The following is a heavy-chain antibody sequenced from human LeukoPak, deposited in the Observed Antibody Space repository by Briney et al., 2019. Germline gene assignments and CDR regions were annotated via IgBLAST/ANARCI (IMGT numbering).Heavy chain of an antibody. D-gene: IGHD5-12*01. CDR3: VRDGGVSGYDLLDY. J-gene: IGHJ4*02. CDR2: ISSGASTI. Sequence: GGSLRLSCAASGFTFSDYYMSWIRQAPGKGLEWVSYISSGASTIYYADSVKGRFTISRDNARNSLSLQMNSLRAEDTAVYYCVRDGGVSGYDLLDYWGQGTLVTVSS. V-gene: IGHV3-11*04. CDR1: GFTFSDYY.